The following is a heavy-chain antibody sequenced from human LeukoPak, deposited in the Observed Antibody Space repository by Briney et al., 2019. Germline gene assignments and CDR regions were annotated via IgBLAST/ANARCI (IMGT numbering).Heavy chain of an antibody. CDR2: IYYSGST. D-gene: IGHD3-22*01. CDR1: GGSISSYY. CDR3: ARVGSRSGYDSIDD. V-gene: IGHV4-59*08. Sequence: SETLSLTCTVSGGSISSYYWSWIRQPPGKGLEWIGYIYYSGSTNYNPSLKGRVTISVDTSKNQFSLKLTSVTAADTAIYYCARVGSRSGYDSIDDWGQGTLVTVSS. J-gene: IGHJ4*02.